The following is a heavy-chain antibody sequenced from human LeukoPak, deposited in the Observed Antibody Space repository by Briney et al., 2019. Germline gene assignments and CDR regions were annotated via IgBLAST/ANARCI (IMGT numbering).Heavy chain of an antibody. CDR2: ISSSGSYI. Sequence: GGSLRLSCAASRFTFSSYSMNWVRQAPGKGLEWVSSISSSGSYIYYADSVKGRFTIARDNARNSLYLQMNSLRAEDTAVYYCARDDGSYSRSPGFDYWGQGTLVTVSS. CDR1: RFTFSSYS. V-gene: IGHV3-21*01. J-gene: IGHJ4*02. CDR3: ARDDGSYSRSPGFDY. D-gene: IGHD1-26*01.